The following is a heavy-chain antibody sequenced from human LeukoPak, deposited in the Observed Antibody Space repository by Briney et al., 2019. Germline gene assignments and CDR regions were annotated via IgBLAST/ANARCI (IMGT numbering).Heavy chain of an antibody. CDR1: GYTFTSYD. CDR3: ARGGDYGDYLWSFDY. D-gene: IGHD4-17*01. V-gene: IGHV1-8*01. CDR2: MNPNSGNT. J-gene: IGHJ4*02. Sequence: ASVKVSCKASGYTFTSYDINWVRQATGQGLKWMGWMNPNSGNTGYAQKFQGRVTMTRNTSISTAYMELSSLRPEDTAVYYCARGGDYGDYLWSFDYWGQGTLVTVSS.